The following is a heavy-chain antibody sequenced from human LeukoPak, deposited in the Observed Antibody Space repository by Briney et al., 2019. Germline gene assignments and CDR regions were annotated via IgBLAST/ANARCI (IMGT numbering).Heavy chain of an antibody. CDR3: GRVLTTFGVVTRGMDV. V-gene: IGHV1-2*02. Sequence: ASVKVSCKASGYTFTGYYMHWVRQAPGQGLEWMGWINPNSGGTNYAQKLQGRVTMTTDTSTSTAYMELRSLRSDDTAVYYCGRVLTTFGVVTRGMDVWGQGTTVTVSS. D-gene: IGHD3-3*01. CDR2: INPNSGGT. J-gene: IGHJ6*02. CDR1: GYTFTGYY.